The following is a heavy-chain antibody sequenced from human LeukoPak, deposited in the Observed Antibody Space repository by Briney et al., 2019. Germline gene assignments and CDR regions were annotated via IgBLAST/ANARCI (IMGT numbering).Heavy chain of an antibody. Sequence: SETLSLTCTVSGGSISSYYWSWIRQPPGKGLEWIGFIQYSGSTNYNPSLKSRVTISVDTSKNQFSLKLSSVTAADTAVYYCARVSWFPGTSYYYMDVWGKGTTVTVSS. CDR1: GGSISSYY. CDR2: IQYSGST. D-gene: IGHD1-1*01. J-gene: IGHJ6*03. CDR3: ARVSWFPGTSYYYMDV. V-gene: IGHV4-59*01.